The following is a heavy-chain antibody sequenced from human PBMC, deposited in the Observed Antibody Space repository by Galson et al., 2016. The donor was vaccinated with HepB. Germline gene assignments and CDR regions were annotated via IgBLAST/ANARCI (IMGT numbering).Heavy chain of an antibody. CDR1: AFGFSSYA. CDR2: TSRDGGRT. Sequence: LRLSCAASAFGFSSYAMAWVRQAPGKGLEWVSGTSRDGGRTYYADSVKGRFTIFRDNSKKTLYLQLKSLRAEDTANYYCVKHPVTTFDILTEYDGDVWGQGTTVYVSS. CDR3: VKHPVTTFDILTEYDGDV. J-gene: IGHJ6*02. D-gene: IGHD3-9*01. V-gene: IGHV3-23*01.